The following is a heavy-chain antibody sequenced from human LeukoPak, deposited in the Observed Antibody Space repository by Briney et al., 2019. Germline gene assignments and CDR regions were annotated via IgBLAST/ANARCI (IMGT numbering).Heavy chain of an antibody. J-gene: IGHJ4*02. V-gene: IGHV3-7*01. CDR2: IKQDGSEK. D-gene: IGHD2-8*01. CDR3: ARDSVYPFDY. Sequence: PGGSLRLSCAASGFIFSSYWMSWVRQAPGTGLEWVANIKQDGSEKYYVDSVKGRFTISRDNAKNSLYLQMNSLRAEDTAVYYCARDSVYPFDYWGQGTLVTVSS. CDR1: GFIFSSYW.